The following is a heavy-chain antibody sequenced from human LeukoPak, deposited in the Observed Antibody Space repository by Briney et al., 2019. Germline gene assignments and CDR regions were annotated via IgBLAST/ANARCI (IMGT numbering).Heavy chain of an antibody. CDR1: GYTLTRYA. J-gene: IGHJ4*02. CDR2: INPNSGGT. CDR3: ARDFERPDY. V-gene: IGHV1-2*06. Sequence: ASVKVSCKASGYTLTRYAVNWVRQAPGQGLEWMGRINPNSGGTNYAQKFQGRVTMTRDTSISTAYMELRRLRSDDTAVYYCARDFERPDYWGQGTLVTVSS.